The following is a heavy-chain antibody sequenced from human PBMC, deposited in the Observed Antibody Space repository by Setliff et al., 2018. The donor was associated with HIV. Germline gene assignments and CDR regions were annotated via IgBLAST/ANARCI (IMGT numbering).Heavy chain of an antibody. CDR2: IYTSGST. CDR3: ARTYNFWSGYYNAFDI. V-gene: IGHV4-61*02. J-gene: IGHJ3*02. CDR1: GGYISSGSYY. D-gene: IGHD3-3*01. Sequence: SETLSLTCTVSGGYISSGSYYWSWIRQPAGKGLEWIGRIYTSGSTNYNPSLKSRVTISVDTSKNQFSLKLSSVTAADTAVYYCARTYNFWSGYYNAFDIWGQGTMVTVSS.